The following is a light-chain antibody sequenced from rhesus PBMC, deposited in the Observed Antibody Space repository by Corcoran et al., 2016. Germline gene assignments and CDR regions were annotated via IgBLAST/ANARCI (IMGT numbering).Light chain of an antibody. CDR3: LQGYSTPYS. J-gene: IGKJ2*01. V-gene: IGKV1-36*02. Sequence: DIQMTQSPSSLSASVGDRVTITFRASQGICDYLIWYQQKPEKAPKRLIYAASSLESGVPSRFSGSGFGTEFTLTISSLQPEDFAAYYCLQGYSTPYSFGQGTKVEI. CDR2: AAS. CDR1: QGICDY.